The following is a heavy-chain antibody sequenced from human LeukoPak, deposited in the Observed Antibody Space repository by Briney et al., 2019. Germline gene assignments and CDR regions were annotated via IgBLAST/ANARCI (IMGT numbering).Heavy chain of an antibody. V-gene: IGHV5-51*01. CDR3: ARTRGDTSGYYYFDN. CDR2: IYLGDSDT. J-gene: IGHJ4*02. CDR1: GYSFTNYW. D-gene: IGHD3-22*01. Sequence: GESLKISCKGSGYSFTNYWIGWVRQMPGKGLEWMGIIYLGDSDTRYSPSFQGQVTISADKFISTAYLQWSSLKASDTAMYYCARTRGDTSGYYYFDNWGQGTLVTVSS.